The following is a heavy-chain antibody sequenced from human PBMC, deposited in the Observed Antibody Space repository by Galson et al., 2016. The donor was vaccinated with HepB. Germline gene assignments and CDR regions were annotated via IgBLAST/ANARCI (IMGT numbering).Heavy chain of an antibody. CDR2: IIPIFNKA. Sequence: QSGAEVKKPGSSVKDSCQSSGGNFSPYTISWVRQTPGQGLEWLGGIIPIFNKATYAQNFQERVSITADESTSTAYLELNSLRSNDTAVYYGVRESQQQLGLVGWFDPWGQGTPIIVSS. CDR1: GGNFSPYT. J-gene: IGHJ5*02. D-gene: IGHD6-13*01. V-gene: IGHV1-69*01. CDR3: VRESQQQLGLVGWFDP.